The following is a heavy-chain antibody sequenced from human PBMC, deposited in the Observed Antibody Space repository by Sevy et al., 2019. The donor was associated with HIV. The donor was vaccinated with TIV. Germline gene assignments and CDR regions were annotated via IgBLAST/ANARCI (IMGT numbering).Heavy chain of an antibody. CDR3: STHAGIAAAGRVFDY. D-gene: IGHD6-13*01. J-gene: IGHJ4*02. Sequence: GGSLKISCAASGFTFSDHYMEWVRQAPGKGLEWVGRTRNKADSYSTEYAASVKGRFTISRDDSKNSLYLQMNSLKTEDTAVYYCSTHAGIAAAGRVFDYWGQGTLVTVSS. CDR1: GFTFSDHY. CDR2: TRNKADSYST. V-gene: IGHV3-72*01.